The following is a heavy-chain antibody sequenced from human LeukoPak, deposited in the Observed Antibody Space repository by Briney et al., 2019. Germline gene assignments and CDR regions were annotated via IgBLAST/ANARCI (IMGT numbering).Heavy chain of an antibody. CDR1: GFTFSSYS. V-gene: IGHV3-48*04. CDR3: ARDRQQLVRDAFDI. D-gene: IGHD6-13*01. J-gene: IGHJ3*02. CDR2: ISSSSSTI. Sequence: GGSLRLSCAASGFTFSSYSMNWVRQAPGKGLEWVSYISSSSSTIYYADSVRGRFTISRDNAKNSLYLQMNSLRAEDTAVYYCARDRQQLVRDAFDIWGQGTMVTVSS.